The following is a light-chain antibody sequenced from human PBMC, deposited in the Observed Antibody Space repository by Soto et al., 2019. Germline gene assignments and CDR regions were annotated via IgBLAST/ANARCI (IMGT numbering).Light chain of an antibody. V-gene: IGLV2-23*01. J-gene: IGLJ3*02. Sequence: QSALTQPASVSGSPGQSITISCTGTNSDVGSYTFVSWYQQHPGEVPKLIIYEATKRPSGLSNRFSGSKSGNTASLTISGLQAEDEADYYCCSFAGGGATWVFGGGTKVTVL. CDR1: NSDVGSYTF. CDR3: CSFAGGGATWV. CDR2: EAT.